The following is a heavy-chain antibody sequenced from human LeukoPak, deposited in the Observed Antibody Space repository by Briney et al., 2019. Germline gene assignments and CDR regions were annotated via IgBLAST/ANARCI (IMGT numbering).Heavy chain of an antibody. D-gene: IGHD3-22*01. J-gene: IGHJ4*02. V-gene: IGHV1-46*01. CDR1: GGTFSSYA. CDR2: INPSGGST. CDR3: ARDYYDSSGY. Sequence: ASVKVSCKASGGTFSSYAISWVRQAPGQGLEWMGIINPSGGSTSYAQKFQGRVTMTRDTSASTVYMELSSLRSEDTAVYYCARDYYDSSGYWGQGTLVTVSS.